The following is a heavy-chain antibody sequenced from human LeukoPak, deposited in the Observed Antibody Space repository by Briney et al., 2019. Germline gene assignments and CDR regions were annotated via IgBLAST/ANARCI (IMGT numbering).Heavy chain of an antibody. Sequence: GGSLRLSCLGTGLAVKNYWMTWVSQAPGKGLEWVANINPDGSVKNYVDAVRGRFSISRDNAKNSLYLQLDNLRADDTAVYYCASTFPYCGDGSCALGGQGTLVIVSS. J-gene: IGHJ1*01. CDR3: ASTFPYCGDGSCAL. D-gene: IGHD3-10*01. CDR2: INPDGSVK. CDR1: GLAVKNYW. V-gene: IGHV3-7*01.